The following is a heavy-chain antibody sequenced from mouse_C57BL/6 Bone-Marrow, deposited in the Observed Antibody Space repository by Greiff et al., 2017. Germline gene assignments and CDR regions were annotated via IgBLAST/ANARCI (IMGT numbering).Heavy chain of an antibody. CDR3: ERLTVFAY. CDR1: GYAFSSSW. CDR2: IYPGDGDT. V-gene: IGHV1-82*01. Sequence: QVQLQQSGPELVKPGASVKISCKASGYAFSSSWMNWVKQRPGKGLEWIGRIYPGDGDTNYNGKFKGKATLTADKSSSTAYMQLSSLTSEDSAVYFCERLTVFAYWGQGTLVTVSA. D-gene: IGHD2-13*01. J-gene: IGHJ3*01.